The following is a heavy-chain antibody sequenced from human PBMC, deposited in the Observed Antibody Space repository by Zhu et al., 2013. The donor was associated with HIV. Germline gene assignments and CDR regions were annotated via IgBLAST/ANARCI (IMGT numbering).Heavy chain of an antibody. V-gene: IGHV1-2*02. J-gene: IGHJ4*02. CDR3: ARVQRGSSPGVANRGTIDY. CDR2: VNPNSGGT. CDR1: GYTFTDYY. D-gene: IGHD6-6*01. Sequence: QVQLVQSGAEVKKPGASVKVSCKASGYTFTDYYIHWVRQAPGQGLEWMGWVNPNSGGTYYAQNLQDRVTMTRDTSISTAYMDLRRLRSDDTAVYYCARVQRGSSPGVANRGTIDYWGQGTLVTVSS.